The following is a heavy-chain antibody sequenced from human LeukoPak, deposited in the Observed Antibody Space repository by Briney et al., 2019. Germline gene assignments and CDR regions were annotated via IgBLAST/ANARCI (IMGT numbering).Heavy chain of an antibody. CDR3: AIERDYGDSAHRGPFDY. D-gene: IGHD4-17*01. Sequence: SVKVSCKASGYTFTSYYMHWVRQAPGQGLEWRGGIIPIFGTANYAQKFQGRVTITADESTSTAYMELSSLRSEDTAVYYCAIERDYGDSAHRGPFDYWGQGTLVTVSS. V-gene: IGHV1-69*13. CDR2: IIPIFGTA. CDR1: GYTFTSYY. J-gene: IGHJ4*02.